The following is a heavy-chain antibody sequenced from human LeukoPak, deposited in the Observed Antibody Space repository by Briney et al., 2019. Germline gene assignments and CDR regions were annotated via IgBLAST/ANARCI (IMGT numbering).Heavy chain of an antibody. Sequence: KPSETLSLTCTVSGGSISSYYWIWIRQPAGKGLEWIGRIYTSGSTNYNPSLKSRVTMSVDTSKNQFSLKLSSVTAADTAVYYCAREGSSGAAATGLDYWGQGTLVTVSS. CDR2: IYTSGST. D-gene: IGHD6-13*01. CDR3: AREGSSGAAATGLDY. J-gene: IGHJ4*02. V-gene: IGHV4-4*07. CDR1: GGSISSYY.